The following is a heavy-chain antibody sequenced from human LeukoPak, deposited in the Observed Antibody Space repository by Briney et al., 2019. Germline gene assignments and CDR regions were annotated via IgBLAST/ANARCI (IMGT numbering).Heavy chain of an antibody. CDR1: GGSISSSSYY. V-gene: IGHV4-39*07. CDR2: IYYSGST. D-gene: IGHD1-26*01. CDR3: ARGRGGVFDY. J-gene: IGHJ4*02. Sequence: SETLSLTCTVSGGSISSSSYYWGWIRQPPGKGLEWIGSIYYSGSTYYNPSLKSRVTISVDTSKNQFSLKLSSVTAADTAVYYCARGRGGVFDYWGQGTLVTVSS.